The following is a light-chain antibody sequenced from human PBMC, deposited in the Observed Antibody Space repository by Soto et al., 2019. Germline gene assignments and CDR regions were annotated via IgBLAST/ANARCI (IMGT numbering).Light chain of an antibody. V-gene: IGKV4-1*01. J-gene: IGKJ4*01. CDR3: QQYFDVPFT. CDR2: WAS. CDR1: QSVLYSSNNKNY. Sequence: DILMTQSPDSLAVSLGDRATINCKSSQSVLYSSNNKNYLAWYQQKPGQPPKLLIYWASTRESGVPDRFSGSGSGTDFTLTISSLEAEDVAFYWCQQYFDVPFTFGGGTKVDVK.